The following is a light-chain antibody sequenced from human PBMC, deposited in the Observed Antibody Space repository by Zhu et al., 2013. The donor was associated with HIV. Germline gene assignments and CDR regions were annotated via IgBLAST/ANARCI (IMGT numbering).Light chain of an antibody. J-gene: IGLJ2*01. CDR1: SSNIGSNN. V-gene: IGLV1-44*01. CDR3: AVWDDSLNAWI. Sequence: QSVLTQPPSASGTPGQRVTISCSGSSSNIGSNNVNWYQQLPGTAPKLLIYSNNQRPSGVPDRFSASKSGTSASLAISGLQSEDEADYHCAVWDDSLNAWIFGGGTKVTV. CDR2: SNN.